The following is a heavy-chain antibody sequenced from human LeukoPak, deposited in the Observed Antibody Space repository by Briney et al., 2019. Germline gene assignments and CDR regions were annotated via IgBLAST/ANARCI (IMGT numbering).Heavy chain of an antibody. CDR1: GFTFSSYE. J-gene: IGHJ2*01. Sequence: PGGSLRLSCAASGFTFSSYEMNWVRQAPGKGLEWVSYISSSSATFYYADSVEGRFTISRDNAKNSLYLQMSSLRAEDTAVYYCARDAAKANWYFDVWGRGSLVTVSS. V-gene: IGHV3-48*03. CDR2: ISSSSATF. CDR3: ARDAAKANWYFDV.